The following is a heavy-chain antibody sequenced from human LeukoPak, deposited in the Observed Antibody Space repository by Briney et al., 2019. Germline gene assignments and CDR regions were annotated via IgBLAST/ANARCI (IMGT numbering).Heavy chain of an antibody. CDR2: IRYDGSNK. CDR3: AKDKRGGIAAHHFDY. J-gene: IGHJ4*02. CDR1: GLTFSSYG. V-gene: IGHV3-30*02. Sequence: RRSLRLSCAPSGLTFSSYGMHWVRPAPGTGLEWVAFIRYDGSNKYYADSVKGRFTISRDNSKNTLYLQMTSLRAEDTAAYYCAKDKRGGIAAHHFDYWGQGTLVTVSS. D-gene: IGHD6-6*01.